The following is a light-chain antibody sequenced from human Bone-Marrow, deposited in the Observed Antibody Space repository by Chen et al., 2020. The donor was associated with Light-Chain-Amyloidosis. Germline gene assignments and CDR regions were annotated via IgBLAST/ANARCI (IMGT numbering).Light chain of an antibody. V-gene: IGLV3-21*02. CDR3: QVWDRSSDRPV. CDR2: DDS. Sequence: SYVLTQPSSVSVAPGQTATIACGGNNIGSTSVHWYQQTPGQAPLLVVYDDSDRPSGIPERLSGSNSGNTANLTISRVEAGDEADYYCQVWDRSSDRPVFGGGTKLTGL. CDR1: NIGSTS. J-gene: IGLJ3*02.